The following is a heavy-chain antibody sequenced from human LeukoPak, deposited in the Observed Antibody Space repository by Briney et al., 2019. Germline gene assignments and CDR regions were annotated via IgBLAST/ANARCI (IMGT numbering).Heavy chain of an antibody. J-gene: IGHJ3*02. Sequence: PSETLSLTCTVSGGSVSSDNYYWSWIRQPPGKGLEWIGYISYNGNTKYNPSLNSRVTISLDTSTNQFSLKLTSVTAADTAVYYCARRTYGYRAFDIWGQGTMVTVSS. V-gene: IGHV4-61*01. CDR2: ISYNGNT. CDR3: ARRTYGYRAFDI. D-gene: IGHD1-1*01. CDR1: GGSVSSDNYY.